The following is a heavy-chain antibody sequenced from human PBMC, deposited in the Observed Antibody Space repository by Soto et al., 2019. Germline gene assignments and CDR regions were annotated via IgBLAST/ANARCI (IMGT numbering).Heavy chain of an antibody. J-gene: IGHJ4*02. CDR1: GFTFSNYP. Sequence: EVQVSESGGGLVQPGGSLRLSCATSGFTFSNYPMNWVRQAPGKGLEWVSGISAGGDTTYYADSVKGRFTIFRDNSKKSLSLRINAPSDQHIACYSCASRVWGPGTLDPVSS. V-gene: IGHV3-23*01. CDR2: ISAGGDTT. CDR3: ASRV.